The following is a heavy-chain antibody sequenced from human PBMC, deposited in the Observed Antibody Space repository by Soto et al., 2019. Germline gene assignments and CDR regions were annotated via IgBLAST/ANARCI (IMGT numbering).Heavy chain of an antibody. J-gene: IGHJ4*02. CDR2: ISGSGDST. Sequence: EVQLLESGGGLVQPGGSLRLSCAASGFTFSSYAMSWVRQAPGKGLEWVSTISGSGDSTYYADSVRGRFTISRDNSKNTLYLQMNSLRGEDTAVYYCAKETLGYCSSGSCRIDYWGQGTLVTVSS. CDR1: GFTFSSYA. V-gene: IGHV3-23*01. D-gene: IGHD2-15*01. CDR3: AKETLGYCSSGSCRIDY.